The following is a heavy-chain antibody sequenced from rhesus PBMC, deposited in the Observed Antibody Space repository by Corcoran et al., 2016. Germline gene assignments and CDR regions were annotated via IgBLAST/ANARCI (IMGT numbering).Heavy chain of an antibody. CDR2: IYGSGSST. CDR3: ARHSPSYYFDY. D-gene: IGHD5-36*02. V-gene: IGHV4-169*01. CDR1: GGSISSNY. J-gene: IGHJ4*01. Sequence: QLQLQESGPGLVKPSETLSVTCAVSGGSISSNYWSWIRQPPGKGLEWIGRIYGSGSSTNYNPSLKSRVTLSVDTSKNQLSLKLSSVTAADTAVYYCARHSPSYYFDYWGQGVLVTVSS.